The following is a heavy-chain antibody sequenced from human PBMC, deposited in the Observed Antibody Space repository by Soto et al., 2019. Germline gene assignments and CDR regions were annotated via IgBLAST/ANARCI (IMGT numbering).Heavy chain of an antibody. CDR3: ARGPRIAAAGIDWFDP. CDR1: GGTFSSYA. D-gene: IGHD6-13*01. Sequence: SVKVSCKASGGTFSSYAISWVRQAPGQGREWMGGIIPIFGTANYAQKFQGRVTITADESTSTAYMELSSLRSEDTAVYYCARGPRIAAAGIDWFDPWGQGTLVTVSS. CDR2: IIPIFGTA. J-gene: IGHJ5*02. V-gene: IGHV1-69*13.